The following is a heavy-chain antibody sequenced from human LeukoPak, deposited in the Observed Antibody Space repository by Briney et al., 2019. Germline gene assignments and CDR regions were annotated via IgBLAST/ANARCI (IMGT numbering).Heavy chain of an antibody. D-gene: IGHD2/OR15-2a*01. CDR2: ISTSGNYI. J-gene: IGHJ3*02. CDR1: GFNFRSYA. V-gene: IGHV3-21*01. CDR3: ARGQIEEGDAFDI. Sequence: GSLRLSCAASGFNFRSYAMSWVRQAPGKGLEWVSSISTSGNYIYYVDSVKGRFTISRDNAKNSLYLQMNSLRAEDTAIYYCARGQIEEGDAFDIWGQGTMVTASS.